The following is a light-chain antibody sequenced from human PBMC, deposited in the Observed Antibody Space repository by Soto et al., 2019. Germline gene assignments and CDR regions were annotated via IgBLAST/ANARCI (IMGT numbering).Light chain of an antibody. Sequence: AIRMTQSPSSLSASTGDRVTITCRASQGISSYLAWYQQRPGKAPKFLNYAASTLQSGVPSRFSGSGSGTDFTLTISCLQSEDFATYYCQQYYSYPRTFGQGTKVEIK. CDR3: QQYYSYPRT. CDR2: AAS. J-gene: IGKJ1*01. V-gene: IGKV1-8*01. CDR1: QGISSY.